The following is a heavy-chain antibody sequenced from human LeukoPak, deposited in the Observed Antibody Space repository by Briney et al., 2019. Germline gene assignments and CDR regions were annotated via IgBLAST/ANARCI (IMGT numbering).Heavy chain of an antibody. Sequence: SETLSLTCTVSGGSLSSYYWSWIRQPPGKGLEWIGYIYYSGSTNYNPSLKSRVTISVDTSKNQFSLKLSSVTAADTAVYYCARNNRHYYYYGMDVWGQGTTVTVSS. CDR1: GGSLSSYY. J-gene: IGHJ6*02. CDR3: ARNNRHYYYYGMDV. D-gene: IGHD1-14*01. V-gene: IGHV4-59*01. CDR2: IYYSGST.